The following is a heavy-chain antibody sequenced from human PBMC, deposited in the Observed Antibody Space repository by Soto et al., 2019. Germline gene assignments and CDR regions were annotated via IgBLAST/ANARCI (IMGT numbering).Heavy chain of an antibody. D-gene: IGHD4-17*01. CDR2: ISGSCGST. J-gene: IGHJ5*02. CDR1: GFTFSSYA. V-gene: IGHV3-23*01. CDR3: ASSTTVVTGWFDP. Sequence: PGGSLRLSCAASGFTFSSYAMSWVSQAPGKGLEWVSAISGSCGSTYYADSVKGRFTISRDNSKNTLYLQMNSLRAEDTAVYYCASSTTVVTGWFDPWGQGTLDTVSS.